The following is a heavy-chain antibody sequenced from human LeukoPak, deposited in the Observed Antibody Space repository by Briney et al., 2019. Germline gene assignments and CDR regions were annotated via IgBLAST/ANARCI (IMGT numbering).Heavy chain of an antibody. Sequence: PGGSLRLSSAASGFTFSNAWMSWVRQAPGKGLEWVSAISGSGGSTYYADSVKGRFTISRDNSKNTLYLQMNSLRAEDTAVYYRAKDGDDYGDPDYWGQGTLVTVSS. CDR3: AKDGDDYGDPDY. J-gene: IGHJ4*02. D-gene: IGHD4-17*01. CDR2: ISGSGGST. V-gene: IGHV3-23*01. CDR1: GFTFSNAW.